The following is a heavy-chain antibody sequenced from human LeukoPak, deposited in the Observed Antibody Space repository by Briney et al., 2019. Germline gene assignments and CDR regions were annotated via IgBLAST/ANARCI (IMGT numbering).Heavy chain of an antibody. CDR2: ISYSGSTI. CDR1: GFSFSSYE. J-gene: IGHJ6*02. CDR3: DSGYSNRGGFYHYYYAMDV. Sequence: PGGSLRLSCAASGFSFSSYEMTWVRQAPGEGLEWVSYISYSGSTIYYADSVKGRFTISRDNAKNSLYLQMNSLRAEDTAVYARDSGYSNRGGFYHYYYAMDVWGQGTTVTVSS. D-gene: IGHD4-11*01. V-gene: IGHV3-48*03.